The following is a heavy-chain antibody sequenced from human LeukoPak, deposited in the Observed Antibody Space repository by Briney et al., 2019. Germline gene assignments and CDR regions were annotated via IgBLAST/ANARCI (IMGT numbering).Heavy chain of an antibody. V-gene: IGHV3-23*01. Sequence: GGSLRLSCVASGFTFSSYAMGWVRQAPGKRPEWVSSLTDSGGTTYYVDSVKGRFTISRDNSKNTLYLHMNSLIAEDTAMYYCAKKRDAFDIWGQGTVVAVSS. CDR2: LTDSGGTT. D-gene: IGHD5-24*01. J-gene: IGHJ3*02. CDR1: GFTFSSYA. CDR3: AKKRDAFDI.